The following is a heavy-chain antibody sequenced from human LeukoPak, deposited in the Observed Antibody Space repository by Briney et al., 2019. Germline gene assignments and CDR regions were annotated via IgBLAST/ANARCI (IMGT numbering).Heavy chain of an antibody. J-gene: IGHJ4*02. CDR1: GYTFTSYY. V-gene: IGHV1-46*01. CDR3: ARDLGIAVAGTVFGTDY. Sequence: GASVKVSCKASGYTFTSYYMHWVRQAPGQGLEWMGIINPSGGSTSYAQKFQGRVTMTRDMSTSTVYMELSSLRSEDTAVYYCARDLGIAVAGTVFGTDYWGQGTLVTVSS. CDR2: INPSGGST. D-gene: IGHD6-19*01.